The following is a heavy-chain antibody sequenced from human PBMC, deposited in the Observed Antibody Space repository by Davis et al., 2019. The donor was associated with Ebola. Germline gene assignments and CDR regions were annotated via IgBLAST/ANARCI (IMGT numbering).Heavy chain of an antibody. CDR2: IYYSGST. D-gene: IGHD3-3*01. Sequence: PSETLSLTCTVSGGSISSYYWSWIRQPPGKGLEWIGYIYYSGSTNYNPSLKSRVTISVDTSKNQFSLKLSSVTAADTAVYYCARLDDFWSGYYTHWGQGTLVTVSS. CDR1: GGSISSYY. V-gene: IGHV4-59*01. CDR3: ARLDDFWSGYYTH. J-gene: IGHJ4*02.